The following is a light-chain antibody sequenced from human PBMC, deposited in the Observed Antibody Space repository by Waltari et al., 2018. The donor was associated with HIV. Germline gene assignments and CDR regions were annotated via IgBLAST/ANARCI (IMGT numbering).Light chain of an antibody. CDR1: SNDVGAYDY. V-gene: IGLV2-14*01. CDR3: ASFTSGRLNV. Sequence: QSALTQPASVSGSPGQSITISCTGTSNDVGAYDYVSWYQQSPGKVPKLLIYDVYNRPSLISNRFSGSKSGNTAFLTISGLRAEDDTDYYCASFTSGRLNVFGSGTKVTVL. J-gene: IGLJ1*01. CDR2: DVY.